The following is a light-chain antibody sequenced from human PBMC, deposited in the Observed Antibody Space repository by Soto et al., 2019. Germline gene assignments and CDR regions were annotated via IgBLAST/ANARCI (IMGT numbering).Light chain of an antibody. Sequence: DIQMTQSPSTLSASVGDRVTITCLASQSISSWLGWYQQKPGKDPKLLIYDASSLESGVPSRFSGSGSGTEFTLTITSLQPDDFATYYCQHYNSYSEAFGQGTRLEIK. J-gene: IGKJ5*01. CDR2: DAS. CDR1: QSISSW. V-gene: IGKV1-5*01. CDR3: QHYNSYSEA.